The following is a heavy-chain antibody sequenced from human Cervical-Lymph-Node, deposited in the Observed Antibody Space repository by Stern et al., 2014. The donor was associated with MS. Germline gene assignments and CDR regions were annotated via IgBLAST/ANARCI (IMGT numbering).Heavy chain of an antibody. Sequence: QLQLQESGPGLVKPSQTLSLTCTVSGGSIASSSYYWSWLRQPAGKGLGWIGRIFTSGSTNYNPSLQTRVPLSVDTPKTQFSLRLSSVTAADTAVYYCAREDYDGSGHPYYYGLDVWGQGTTVTVSS. D-gene: IGHD3-22*01. CDR2: IFTSGST. CDR1: GGSIASSSYY. V-gene: IGHV4-61*02. CDR3: AREDYDGSGHPYYYGLDV. J-gene: IGHJ6*02.